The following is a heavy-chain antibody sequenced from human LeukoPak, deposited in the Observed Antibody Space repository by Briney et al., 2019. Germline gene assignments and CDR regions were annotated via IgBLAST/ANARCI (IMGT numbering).Heavy chain of an antibody. D-gene: IGHD1-26*01. V-gene: IGHV3-23*01. CDR1: GFTFSSYA. Sequence: RGGSLRLSCAASGFTFSSYAMAWGRQAPGKGLEWVSAISGSGGSTYYADSAKGRVTISRDNSNNTLYLQMHSLRAEDTAVYYGAKGGSGSYYYGGYFDYWGQKSLVSASS. J-gene: IGHJ4*02. CDR3: AKGGSGSYYYGGYFDY. CDR2: ISGSGGST.